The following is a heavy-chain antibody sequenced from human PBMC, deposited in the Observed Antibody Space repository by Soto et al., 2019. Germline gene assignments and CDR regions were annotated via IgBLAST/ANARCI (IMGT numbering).Heavy chain of an antibody. Sequence: QVQLVESGGGVVQPGRSLRLSCAASGFTFSSYGMHWVRQAPGKGLEWVAVISYDGSNKYYADSVKGRFTISRDNSKNTLYLQMNRLRADDTAGYYFAKDLYGDCGYVDLWGRGTLVTVSS. CDR2: ISYDGSNK. V-gene: IGHV3-30*18. CDR3: AKDLYGDCGYVDL. CDR1: GFTFSSYG. J-gene: IGHJ2*01. D-gene: IGHD4-17*01.